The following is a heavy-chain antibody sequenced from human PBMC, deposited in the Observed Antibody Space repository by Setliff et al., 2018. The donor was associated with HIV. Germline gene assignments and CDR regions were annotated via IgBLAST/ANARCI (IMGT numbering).Heavy chain of an antibody. CDR2: IYASGKT. Sequence: PSETLSLTCNVSGDSLNTYYWSWIRQSGGKGLEWIGRIYASGKTTFNPSLKSRVRMSVDTSKNQFSLKLTSVTASDMAVYYCARGNNDLESFDYWGQGALVTVSS. CDR3: ARGNNDLESFDY. D-gene: IGHD3-3*01. V-gene: IGHV4-4*07. CDR1: GDSLNTYY. J-gene: IGHJ4*02.